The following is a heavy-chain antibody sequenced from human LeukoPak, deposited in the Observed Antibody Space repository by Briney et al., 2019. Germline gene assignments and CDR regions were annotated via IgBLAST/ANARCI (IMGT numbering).Heavy chain of an antibody. CDR3: AREKDSSVGGGTYYFDY. Sequence: SVKVSCKASGGTFSSYAISWVRQAPGQGLEWMGGIIPIFGTANYAQKFQGRVTITADESTSTAYMELSSLRSEDTAVYYCAREKDSSVGGGTYYFDYWGQGTLVTVSS. V-gene: IGHV1-69*01. CDR1: GGTFSSYA. D-gene: IGHD3-22*01. CDR2: IIPIFGTA. J-gene: IGHJ4*02.